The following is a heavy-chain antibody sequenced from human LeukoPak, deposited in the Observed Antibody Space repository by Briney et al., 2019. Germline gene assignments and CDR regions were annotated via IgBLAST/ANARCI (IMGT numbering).Heavy chain of an antibody. J-gene: IGHJ4*02. CDR3: AKVADYGDYQTYFDY. Sequence: GGSLRLSCAASGFTFDDYAMHWVRQAPGKGLEWVSGISWNCGSIGYADSVKGRFTISRDNAKNSLYLQMNSLRAEDTALYYCAKVADYGDYQTYFDYWGQGTLVTVSS. D-gene: IGHD4-17*01. CDR1: GFTFDDYA. CDR2: ISWNCGSI. V-gene: IGHV3-9*01.